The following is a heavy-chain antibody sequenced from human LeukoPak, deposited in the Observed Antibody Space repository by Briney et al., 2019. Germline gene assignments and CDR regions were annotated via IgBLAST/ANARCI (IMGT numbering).Heavy chain of an antibody. V-gene: IGHV4-59*01. J-gene: IGHJ6*03. CDR1: GGSISSYY. CDR3: ARGYYDSSGSYYYYYYHMDV. CDR2: IYYSGST. Sequence: SETLSLTCTVSGGSISSYYWSWIRQPPGKGLEWIGYIYYSGSTNYNPSLKSRVTISVDTSKNQFSLKLSSVTAADTAVYYCARGYYDSSGSYYYYYYHMDVWGKGTTVTVSS. D-gene: IGHD3-22*01.